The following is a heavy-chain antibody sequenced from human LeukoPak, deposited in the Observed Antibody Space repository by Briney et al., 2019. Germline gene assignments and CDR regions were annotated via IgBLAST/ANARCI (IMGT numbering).Heavy chain of an antibody. CDR3: AKDHVFRFLEWSLQSSYFDS. CDR1: GFTFSNNA. D-gene: IGHD3-3*01. CDR2: ISGSGGST. V-gene: IGHV3-23*01. Sequence: GGSLRLSCEASGFTFSNNAMSWDRQAPGKGLEWVSVISGSGGSTYYADSVKGRFTISRDNSKNTLYLQMNSLRAEDTAIYYCAKDHVFRFLEWSLQSSYFDSWGQGSLVTVSS. J-gene: IGHJ4*02.